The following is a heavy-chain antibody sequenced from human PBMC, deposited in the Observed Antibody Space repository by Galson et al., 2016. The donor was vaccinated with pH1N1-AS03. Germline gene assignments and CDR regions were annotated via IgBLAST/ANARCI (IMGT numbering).Heavy chain of an antibody. CDR3: AREAEHYYYALDV. Sequence: SLRLSCAASGFTFSSYSIHWVRQAPRKGLEYVSAISSDGDTYYTDSVKGRFTISRDKSKNTVYLQMGSLRPEDVAVYYCAREAEHYYYALDVWGQGTTVTVSS. CDR1: GFTFSSYS. J-gene: IGHJ6*02. CDR2: ISSDGDT. V-gene: IGHV3-64*02.